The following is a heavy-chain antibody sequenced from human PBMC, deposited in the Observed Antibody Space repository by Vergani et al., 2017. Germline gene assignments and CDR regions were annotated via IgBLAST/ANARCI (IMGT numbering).Heavy chain of an antibody. CDR3: ASPEYSTGFDI. Sequence: QVQLVQSGAEVKKPGASVKVSCKASGYTFTSYDINWVRQATGQGLEWMGWMNPNSGNTGYAQKFQGRVTITADESTSTAYMELSSLRSEDTAVYYCASPEYSTGFDIWGQGTMVTVSS. CDR1: GYTFTSYD. CDR2: MNPNSGNT. J-gene: IGHJ3*02. V-gene: IGHV1-8*01. D-gene: IGHD2/OR15-2a*01.